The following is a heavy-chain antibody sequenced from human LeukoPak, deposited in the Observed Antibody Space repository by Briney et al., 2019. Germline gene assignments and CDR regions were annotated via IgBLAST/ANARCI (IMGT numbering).Heavy chain of an antibody. J-gene: IGHJ4*02. CDR1: GGTFSSYA. D-gene: IGHD6-19*01. CDR2: IIPIFGTA. Sequence: SVKVSCKASGGTFSSYAISLVRQAPGQGLEWMGGIIPIFGTANYAQKFQGRVPITTDESTSTAYMELSSLRSVDTAVYYCARGAVAGLTFDYWGQGTLVTVSS. V-gene: IGHV1-69*05. CDR3: ARGAVAGLTFDY.